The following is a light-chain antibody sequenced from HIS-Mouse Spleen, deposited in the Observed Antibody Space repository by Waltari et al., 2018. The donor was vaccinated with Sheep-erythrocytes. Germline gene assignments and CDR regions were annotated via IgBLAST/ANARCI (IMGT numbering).Light chain of an antibody. CDR3: AAWDDSLNGVV. CDR2: SNN. CDR1: SSNIGSNT. J-gene: IGLJ2*01. Sequence: QSMLTQPPSASGTPGQRVTISCSGSSSNIGSNTVNWYQQLPGTAPKLLIYSNNRRPSGVPARFSGSKSGTSASLAISGLQSEDEADYYCAAWDDSLNGVVFGGGTKLTVL. V-gene: IGLV1-44*01.